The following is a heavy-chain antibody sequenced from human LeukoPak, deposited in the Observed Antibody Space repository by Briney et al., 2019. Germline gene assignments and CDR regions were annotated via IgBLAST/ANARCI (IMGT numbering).Heavy chain of an antibody. Sequence: GGSLRLSCAASGFPFSSYWMHWVRQAPGKGLVWVSRIKSDGSSTNYADSVKGRFTIPRDNAKNTLYLQMNSLRAEDTAVYYCARVWGGSTFDYWGQGTLVTVSS. CDR2: IKSDGSST. J-gene: IGHJ4*02. CDR1: GFPFSSYW. CDR3: ARVWGGSTFDY. V-gene: IGHV3-74*01. D-gene: IGHD3-16*01.